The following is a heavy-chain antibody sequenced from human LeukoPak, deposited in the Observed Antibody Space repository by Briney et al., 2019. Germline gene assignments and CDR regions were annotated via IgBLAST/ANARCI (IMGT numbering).Heavy chain of an antibody. Sequence: ASVKVSCKASGGTFSSYAISWVRQAPGQGLEWMGGIIPIFGTANYAQKFQGRVTITTDESTSTAYMELSSLRSEDTAVYYCARVPPATLGGYYYYYIDVWGKGTTVTVSS. J-gene: IGHJ6*03. V-gene: IGHV1-69*05. CDR3: ARVPPATLGGYYYYYIDV. CDR1: GGTFSSYA. CDR2: IIPIFGTA. D-gene: IGHD2-15*01.